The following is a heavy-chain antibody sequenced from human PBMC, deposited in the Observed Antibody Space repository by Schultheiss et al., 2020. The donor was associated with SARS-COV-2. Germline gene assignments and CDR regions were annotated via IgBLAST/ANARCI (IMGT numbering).Heavy chain of an antibody. J-gene: IGHJ4*02. Sequence: SETLSLTCTVSGDFISSSGSYYWDWIRQPPGKGLEWIGTIYYSGSTNYNPSLKSRVTISVDTSKNQFSLKLSSVTAADTAVYYCARHYGSGTYPLDYWGQVTLVTVSS. D-gene: IGHD3-10*01. CDR1: GDFISSSGSYY. CDR3: ARHYGSGTYPLDY. V-gene: IGHV4-39*01. CDR2: IYYSGST.